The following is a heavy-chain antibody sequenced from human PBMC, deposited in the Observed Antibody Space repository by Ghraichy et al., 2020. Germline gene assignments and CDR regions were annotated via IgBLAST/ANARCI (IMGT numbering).Heavy chain of an antibody. Sequence: SETLSLTCAVYGGSFSGYCWSWIRQPPGKGLEWIGEINHSGSTNYNPSLKSRVTISVDTSKNQFSLKLSSVTAADTAVYYCARKRRVAAADYWGQGTLVTVSS. V-gene: IGHV4-34*01. CDR1: GGSFSGYC. CDR2: INHSGST. CDR3: ARKRRVAAADY. D-gene: IGHD6-13*01. J-gene: IGHJ4*02.